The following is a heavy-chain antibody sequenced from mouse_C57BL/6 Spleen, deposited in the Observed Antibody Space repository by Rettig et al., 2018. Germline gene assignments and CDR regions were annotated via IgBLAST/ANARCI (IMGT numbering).Heavy chain of an antibody. CDR1: GYTFTDYY. CDR3: ARRTTVVATPLDY. V-gene: IGHV1-19*01. CDR2: INPYNGGT. D-gene: IGHD1-1*01. Sequence: CKASGYTFTDYYMNWVKQSHGKSLEWIGVINPYNGGTSYNQKFKGKATLTVDKSSSTAYMELNSLTSEDSAVYYCARRTTVVATPLDYWGQGTTLTVSS. J-gene: IGHJ2*01.